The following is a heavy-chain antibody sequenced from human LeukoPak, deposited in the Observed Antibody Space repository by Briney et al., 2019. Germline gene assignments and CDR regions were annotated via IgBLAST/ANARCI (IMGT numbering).Heavy chain of an antibody. D-gene: IGHD3-3*01. V-gene: IGHV4-61*01. Sequence: SETLSLTCTVSGGSISSSPYYWSWIRQPPGKGLEWIGYIYYSGSTNYNPSLKSRVTISVDTSKNQFSLKLSSVTAADTAVYYCARVPPDGWSGYYYYYYMDVWGKGTTVTVSS. J-gene: IGHJ6*03. CDR2: IYYSGST. CDR3: ARVPPDGWSGYYYYYYMDV. CDR1: GGSISSSPYY.